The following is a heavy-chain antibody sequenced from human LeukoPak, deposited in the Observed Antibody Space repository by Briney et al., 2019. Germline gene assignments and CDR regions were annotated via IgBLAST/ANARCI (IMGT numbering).Heavy chain of an antibody. V-gene: IGHV4-34*01. CDR1: GGSISSYY. CDR3: ATGKLRYFDWLFH. Sequence: SETLSLTCTVSGGSISSYYWSWIRQPPGKGLEWIGEINHSGSTNYNPSLKSRVTISVDTSKNQFSLKLSSVTAADTAVYYCATGKLRYFDWLFHWGQGTLVTVSS. J-gene: IGHJ4*02. D-gene: IGHD3-9*01. CDR2: INHSGST.